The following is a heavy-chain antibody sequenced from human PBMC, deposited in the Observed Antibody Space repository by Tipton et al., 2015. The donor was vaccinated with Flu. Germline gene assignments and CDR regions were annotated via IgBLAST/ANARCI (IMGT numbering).Heavy chain of an antibody. CDR3: ARGIASAAST. CDR2: INQDGSAK. V-gene: IGHV3-7*03. Sequence: SLRLSCAASGITFSSYWISWVRQAPGKGLEWVANINQDGSAKYYVDSVKGRFTISRDNAKNSLYLQMSSLRAEDMAVYYCARGIASAASTWGQGTMVTVSS. CDR1: GITFSSYW. J-gene: IGHJ3*01. D-gene: IGHD2-2*01.